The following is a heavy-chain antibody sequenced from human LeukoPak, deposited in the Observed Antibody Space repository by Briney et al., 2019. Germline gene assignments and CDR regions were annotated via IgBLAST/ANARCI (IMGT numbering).Heavy chain of an antibody. CDR1: GFTFGSYV. CDR2: FSCYGGT. J-gene: IGHJ4*02. D-gene: IGHD2-15*01. CDR3: ARYCGAASCYSGFDY. V-gene: IGHV3-23*01. Sequence: GGSLRLSCAASGFTFGSYVMSWVRQAPGKGPEWVSAFSCYGGTYYADSGEGRFTISRDNSKNTVYLQMNSLGGEDTALYYCARYCGAASCYSGFDYWGQGTLVTVAS.